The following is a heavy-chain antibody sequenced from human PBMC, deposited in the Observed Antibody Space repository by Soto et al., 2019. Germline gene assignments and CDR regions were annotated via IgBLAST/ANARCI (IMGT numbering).Heavy chain of an antibody. CDR3: ARGPMSCTSSSCPYFFGY. D-gene: IGHD2-2*01. J-gene: IGHJ4*02. CDR2: MNPNSGNT. CDR1: GYTFTNYD. V-gene: IGHV1-8*01. Sequence: QVQLVQSGAEVKKPGASVKVSCKASGYTFTNYDINWVRQATGQGLEWMGWMNPNSGNTGYAQKFQGRVTMTRNTSMSTASMELSSLRSEDTAVYYCARGPMSCTSSSCPYFFGYWAQGTLVTVSS.